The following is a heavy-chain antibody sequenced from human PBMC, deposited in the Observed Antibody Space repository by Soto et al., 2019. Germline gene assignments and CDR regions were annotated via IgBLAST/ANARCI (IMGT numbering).Heavy chain of an antibody. CDR2: IYYSGST. CDR3: ARHSSDRYVLRYFDWLSPFDY. CDR1: GGSISSSSYY. V-gene: IGHV4-39*01. D-gene: IGHD3-9*01. J-gene: IGHJ4*02. Sequence: SETLSLTCTVSGGSISSSSYYWGWIRQPPGKGLEWIGSIYYSGSTYYNPSLKSRVTISVDTSKNQFSLKLSSVTAADTAVYYCARHSSDRYVLRYFDWLSPFDYWGQGTLVTVSS.